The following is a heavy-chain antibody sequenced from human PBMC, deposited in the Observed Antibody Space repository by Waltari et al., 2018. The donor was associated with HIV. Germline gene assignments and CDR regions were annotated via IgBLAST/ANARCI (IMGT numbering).Heavy chain of an antibody. Sequence: QVQLVESGGGVVQPGSALRLSCAASGFTCSSYAMHWVRQAPGKGLEWVAVISYYGDNKYYADSVKGRFTISRDNSKNTLYLQMNSLRAEDTAVYYCAKGASGWSPGYWGQGTLVTVSS. J-gene: IGHJ4*02. CDR1: GFTCSSYA. CDR2: ISYYGDNK. D-gene: IGHD6-19*01. V-gene: IGHV3-30*18. CDR3: AKGASGWSPGY.